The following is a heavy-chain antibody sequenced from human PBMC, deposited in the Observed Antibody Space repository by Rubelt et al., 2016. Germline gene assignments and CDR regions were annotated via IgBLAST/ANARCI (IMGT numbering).Heavy chain of an antibody. J-gene: IGHJ3*02. D-gene: IGHD2-21*02. CDR1: GYTLTELS. V-gene: IGHV1-24*01. CDR3: APRWCGGDCKNAFDI. CDR2: FDPEDGET. Sequence: QVQLVQSGAEVKKPGASVKVSCKVSGYTLTELSMHWVRQAPGKGLEWMGGFDPEDGETIYAQKFQGRVTMTEETSTDTAYMWLSSLRSEDTAVYYWAPRWCGGDCKNAFDIWGQGTMVTVSS.